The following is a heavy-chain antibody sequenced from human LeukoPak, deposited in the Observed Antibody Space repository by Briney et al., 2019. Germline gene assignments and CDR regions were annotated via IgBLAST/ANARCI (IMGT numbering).Heavy chain of an antibody. Sequence: GGSLRLSCAASGFTFSSYAMHWVRQAPGKGLEWVAVISYDGSNKYYADSVKGRFTISRDNSKNTLYLQMNSLRAEDTAVYYCARAPVVPAGDGNYYGMDVWGQGTTVTVSS. CDR3: ARAPVVPAGDGNYYGMDV. CDR2: ISYDGSNK. J-gene: IGHJ6*02. D-gene: IGHD2-2*01. CDR1: GFTFSSYA. V-gene: IGHV3-30-3*01.